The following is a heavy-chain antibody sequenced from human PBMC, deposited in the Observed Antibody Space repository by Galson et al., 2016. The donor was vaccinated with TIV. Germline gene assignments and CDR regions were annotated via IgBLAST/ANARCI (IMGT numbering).Heavy chain of an antibody. J-gene: IGHJ4*02. CDR1: GYSFTAYF. CDR2: ISPNSGGT. CDR3: ARIEGSAAAAAD. Sequence: SVKVSCKASGYSFTAYFVHWVRQAPGQGLEWMGWISPNSGGTKYAQKFQGRVTVTSDTSINTAYMEVTGLTFDDTAVYYCARIEGSAAAAADWGQGTLVTVSS. D-gene: IGHD6-13*01. V-gene: IGHV1-2*02.